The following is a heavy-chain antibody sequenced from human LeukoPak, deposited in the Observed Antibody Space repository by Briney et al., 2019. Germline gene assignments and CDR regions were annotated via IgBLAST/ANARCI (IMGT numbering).Heavy chain of an antibody. D-gene: IGHD3-10*01. CDR3: ARAYNYGSGTN. J-gene: IGHJ4*02. Sequence: GGSLRLSCAASGFTVSSSYMTWVRQAPGKGLEWVSVIYSSGSTYYADSVKGRFTISRDNSKNTLYLQMNSLRDEDTAVYYCARAYNYGSGTNWGQGTLVTVSS. CDR2: IYSSGST. CDR1: GFTVSSSY. V-gene: IGHV3-53*01.